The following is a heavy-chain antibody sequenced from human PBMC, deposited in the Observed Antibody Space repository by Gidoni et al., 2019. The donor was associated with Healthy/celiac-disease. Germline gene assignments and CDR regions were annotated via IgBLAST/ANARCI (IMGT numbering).Heavy chain of an antibody. J-gene: IGHJ5*02. V-gene: IGHV4-61*01. Sequence: QVQLQESGPGLVKPSETLSLTCTVSGGSVSSGSYYWSWIRQPPGKGLEWIGYIYYSGSTNYNPSLKSRVTISVDTSKNQFSLKLSSVTAADTAVYYCASSSYGDYYSCGQGTLVTVSS. CDR1: GGSVSSGSYY. CDR2: IYYSGST. D-gene: IGHD4-17*01. CDR3: ASSSYGDYYS.